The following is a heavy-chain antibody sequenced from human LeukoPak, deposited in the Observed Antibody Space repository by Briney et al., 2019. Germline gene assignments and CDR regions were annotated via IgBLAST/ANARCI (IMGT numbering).Heavy chain of an antibody. J-gene: IGHJ4*02. Sequence: GGSLRLSCTASGFKFTYYAMSWVRQAPGKGLEWVSAFSGSGGGTYYADSVRGRFTISRDNSKNTLYLQMNSLRAEDTAVYYCARDPGAYDILTGYEYFDYWGQGTLVTVSS. CDR2: FSGSGGGT. CDR3: ARDPGAYDILTGYEYFDY. D-gene: IGHD3-9*01. CDR1: GFKFTYYA. V-gene: IGHV3-23*01.